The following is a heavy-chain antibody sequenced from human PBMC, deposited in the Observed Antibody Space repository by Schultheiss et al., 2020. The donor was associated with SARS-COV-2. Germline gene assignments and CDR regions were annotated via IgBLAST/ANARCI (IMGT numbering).Heavy chain of an antibody. CDR1: GFTVSSNY. Sequence: GGSLRLSCAASGFTVSSNYMSWVRQAPGKRLEWVSYISPSGTGTYADSMKGRFTISRDNSKNTLYLQMNSLRGEDTAVYYCASDDSGYDPPVSWGQGTPVTVSS. CDR2: SPSGTGT. J-gene: IGHJ5*02. CDR3: ASDDSGYDPPVS. V-gene: IGHV3-66*03. D-gene: IGHD5-12*01.